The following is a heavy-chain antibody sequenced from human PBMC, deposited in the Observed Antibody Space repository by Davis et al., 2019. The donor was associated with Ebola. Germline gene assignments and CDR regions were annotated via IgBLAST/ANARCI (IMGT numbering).Heavy chain of an antibody. CDR3: TRGYSPKCRTGDCVNDF. D-gene: IGHD2-21*02. V-gene: IGHV1-8*01. Sequence: ASVKVSCKASGYIFSNYDINWVRQARGQGLEWMEWMNPYSGNTGYVEKFKGRVTMTGNPSITTAYMDLSSLTTDDTAVYYCTRGYSPKCRTGDCVNDFWGQGTLVTVSS. CDR1: GYIFSNYD. CDR2: MNPYSGNT. J-gene: IGHJ4*02.